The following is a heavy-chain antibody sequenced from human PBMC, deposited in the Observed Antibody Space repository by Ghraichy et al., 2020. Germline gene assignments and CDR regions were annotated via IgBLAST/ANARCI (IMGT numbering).Heavy chain of an antibody. CDR3: ARFDYVDAFDV. V-gene: IGHV3-53*01. CDR2: LYSGDTS. J-gene: IGHJ3*01. Sequence: GGPLRLSCAASGFSVNDNFMSWVRQAPGQGLEWVSVLYSGDTSYYAASVKGRFTLSKDSSKNMVYLQMNSLRVDDTAIYFCARFDYVDAFDVWGLGTMVTVSS. D-gene: IGHD4-17*01. CDR1: GFSVNDNF.